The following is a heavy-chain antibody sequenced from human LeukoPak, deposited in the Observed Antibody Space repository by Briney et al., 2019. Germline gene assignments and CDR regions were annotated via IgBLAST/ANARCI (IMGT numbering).Heavy chain of an antibody. J-gene: IGHJ4*02. D-gene: IGHD3-22*01. CDR2: FYYSEST. V-gene: IGHV4-59*08. CDR1: GDSISSYY. CDR3: ARLDDSSGYYFDY. Sequence: SETLFLTCSVPGDSISSYYWSWIRQPPGKGLEWIGYFYYSESTNNNPSRKSRVTISVDTSKKQFSLKLSFMTAADTAVYYCARLDDSSGYYFDYWGQGTLVTVSS.